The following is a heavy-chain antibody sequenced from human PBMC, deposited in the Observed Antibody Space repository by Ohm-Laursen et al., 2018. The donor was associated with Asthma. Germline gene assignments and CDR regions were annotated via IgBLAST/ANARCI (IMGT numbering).Heavy chain of an antibody. CDR1: GGSIGSGGNY. CDR3: ARAYEPYYYDSRDYYYGMDV. CDR2: IYYGGST. Sequence: TLSLTCTVSGGSIGSGGNYWSWIRQHPGKGLERIGYIYYGGSTYYNPSLKSRVTISVDTSKNQFSLKLSSVTAADTAVYYCARAYEPYYYDSRDYYYGMDVWGQGTTVTVSS. D-gene: IGHD3-22*01. J-gene: IGHJ6*02. V-gene: IGHV4-31*02.